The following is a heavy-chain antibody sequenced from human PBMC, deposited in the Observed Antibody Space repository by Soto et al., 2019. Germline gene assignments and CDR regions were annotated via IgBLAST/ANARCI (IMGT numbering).Heavy chain of an antibody. CDR2: IIPIFGTA. V-gene: IGHV1-69*12. D-gene: IGHD4-17*01. J-gene: IGHJ5*02. Sequence: QVQLVQSGAEVKKPGSSVKVSCKASGGTFSSYAISWVRPAPGQGLEWMGGIIPIFGTANYAQKFQGRVTITANESKKTAYRELSSLRSEDTAVYFCARGRILGENWFDPWGQGTLVTVSS. CDR3: ARGRILGENWFDP. CDR1: GGTFSSYA.